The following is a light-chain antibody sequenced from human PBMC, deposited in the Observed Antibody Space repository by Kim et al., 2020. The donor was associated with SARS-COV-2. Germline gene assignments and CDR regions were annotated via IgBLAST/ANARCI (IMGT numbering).Light chain of an antibody. J-gene: IGKJ2*03. CDR2: EAF. CDR3: QQYGSSPYS. Sequence: EIVLTQSPGTLSLSPGERATLSCRASQSVGSSLLAWYQQKPGQAPRLLIYEAFKRVAGIPDRFSGSGSGTDFTLTISRPEPEDFAMYYCQQYGSSPYSFGQGTKLGDQT. CDR1: QSVGSSL. V-gene: IGKV3-20*01.